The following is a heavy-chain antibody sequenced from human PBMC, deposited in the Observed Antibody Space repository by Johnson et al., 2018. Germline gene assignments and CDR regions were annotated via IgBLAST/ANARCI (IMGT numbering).Heavy chain of an antibody. V-gene: IGHV3-72*01. D-gene: IGHD3-3*01. J-gene: IGHJ3*02. CDR1: GFTFSDHY. CDR3: ARGASCDYPHWDI. CDR2: IRKKFNSYTT. Sequence: VQLVESGGGLVQPGGSLRLSCAGSGFTFSDHYMDWVRQAPGKGLEWVGRIRKKFNSYTTEYAASVKGRFTVSREDSKNALYLQMNSLKTDDTAMYYCARGASCDYPHWDIWGPGTMVTVSS.